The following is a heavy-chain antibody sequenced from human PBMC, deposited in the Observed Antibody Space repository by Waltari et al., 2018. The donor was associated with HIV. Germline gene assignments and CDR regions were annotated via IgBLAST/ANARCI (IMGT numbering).Heavy chain of an antibody. Sequence: QLQLQESGPGLVKPSETLSLTCTVSGGSIRSSSHYWGWIRQPPGKGLEWIGSIYYSGSTYYNPSLKSRVTISVDTSKNQFSLKLSSVTAADTAVYYCARQGYYYDSSGYYTGAFDIWGQGTVVTVSS. CDR2: IYYSGST. CDR3: ARQGYYYDSSGYYTGAFDI. J-gene: IGHJ3*02. D-gene: IGHD3-22*01. V-gene: IGHV4-39*01. CDR1: GGSIRSSSHY.